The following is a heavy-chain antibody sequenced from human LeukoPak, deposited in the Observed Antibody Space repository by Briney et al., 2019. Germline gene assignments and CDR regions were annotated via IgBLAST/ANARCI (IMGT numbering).Heavy chain of an antibody. CDR3: ARVRAAAGTFPY. V-gene: IGHV3-30*04. J-gene: IGHJ4*02. CDR2: ISYDGSNK. Sequence: GGSLRLSCAASGFTFSSYAMHWVRQAPGKGLEWVAVISYDGSNKYYADSVKGRFTISRDNSKNTLYLQMNSLRAEDTAVYYCARVRAAAGTFPYWGQGTLVTVSS. D-gene: IGHD6-13*01. CDR1: GFTFSSYA.